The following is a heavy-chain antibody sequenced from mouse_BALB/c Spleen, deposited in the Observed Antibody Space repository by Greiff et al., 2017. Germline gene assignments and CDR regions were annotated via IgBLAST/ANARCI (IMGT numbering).Heavy chain of an antibody. J-gene: IGHJ1*01. CDR2: ISNGGGST. D-gene: IGHD2-1*01. V-gene: IGHV5-12-2*01. CDR1: GFTFSSYT. CDR3: ARQPPLQSYYGNYRYFDG. Sequence: EVKLVESGGGLVQPGGSLKLSCAASGFTFSSYTMSWVRQTPEKRLEWVAYISNGGGSTYYPDTVKGRFTISRDNAKNTLYLQMSSLKSEDTAMYYCARQPPLQSYYGNYRYFDGWGAGTTVTVSS.